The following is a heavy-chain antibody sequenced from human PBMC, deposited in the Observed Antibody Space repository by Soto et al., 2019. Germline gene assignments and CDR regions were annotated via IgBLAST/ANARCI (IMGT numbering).Heavy chain of an antibody. Sequence: GYTFTRYAMHWVRQAPGQRLEWMGWINAGNGNTKYSQKFQGRVTITGDTSASTAYMELSSLRSEDTAVYYCASSNIAAAPYGMDVWGQGTTVTVSS. CDR3: ASSNIAAAPYGMDV. D-gene: IGHD6-13*01. CDR2: INAGNGNT. J-gene: IGHJ6*02. CDR1: GYTFTRYA. V-gene: IGHV1-3*01.